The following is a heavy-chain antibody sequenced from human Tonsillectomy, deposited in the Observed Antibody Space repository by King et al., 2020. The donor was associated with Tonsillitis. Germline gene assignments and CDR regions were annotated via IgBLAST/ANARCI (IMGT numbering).Heavy chain of an antibody. CDR1: GYTFTDYH. J-gene: IGHJ4*02. CDR3: VRENWYYDY. Sequence: QLVQSGAEVKKPGASVKVSCQASGYTFTDYHMHWVRQAPGRGLEWMGWIYPNNGEKYYAQKFQGRISLTRDTSINSLYMELTRLTSDDTALYYCVRENWYYDYWGQGTLVTVSS. V-gene: IGHV1-2*02. CDR2: IYPNNGEK. D-gene: IGHD1-1*01.